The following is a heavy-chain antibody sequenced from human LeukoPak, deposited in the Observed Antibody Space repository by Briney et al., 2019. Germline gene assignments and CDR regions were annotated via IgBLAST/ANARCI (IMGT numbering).Heavy chain of an antibody. CDR1: GGSFSGYY. CDR3: ARVYSSSFSYYYYSMDV. J-gene: IGHJ6*03. V-gene: IGHV4-34*01. CDR2: INHSGST. Sequence: SSETLSLTCAVYGGSFSGYYWSWIRQPPGKGLEWIGEINHSGSTNYNPSLKSRVTISVDTSKNQFSLKLSSVTAADTAVYYCARVYSSSFSYYYYSMDVWGKGTTVTVSS. D-gene: IGHD6-6*01.